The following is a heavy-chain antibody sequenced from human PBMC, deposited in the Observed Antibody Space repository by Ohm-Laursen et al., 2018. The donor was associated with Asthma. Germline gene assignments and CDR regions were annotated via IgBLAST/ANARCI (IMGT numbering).Heavy chain of an antibody. V-gene: IGHV4-59*01. D-gene: IGHD3-10*01. CDR2: IYYSGST. CDR3: ARAGAVQGKYYYGMDV. Sequence: TLSLTCTVSGGSISSYYWSWIRQPPGKGLEWIGYIYYSGSTNYNPSLKSRVTISVDTSKNQFSLKLSSVTAADTAVYYCARAGAVQGKYYYGMDVWGQGTTVTVSS. J-gene: IGHJ6*02. CDR1: GGSISSYY.